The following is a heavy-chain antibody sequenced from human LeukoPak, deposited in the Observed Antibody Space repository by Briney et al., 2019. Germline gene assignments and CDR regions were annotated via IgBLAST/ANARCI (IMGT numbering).Heavy chain of an antibody. D-gene: IGHD5-24*01. Sequence: GGSLRLSCAASGFTVSSNYMSWVRQAPGKGLEWASVIYSGGSTYYADSVKGRFTISRDNSKNTLYLQMNSLRAEDTAVYYCARDQDGDFDYWGQGTLVTVSS. J-gene: IGHJ4*02. CDR1: GFTVSSNY. CDR3: ARDQDGDFDY. CDR2: IYSGGST. V-gene: IGHV3-53*01.